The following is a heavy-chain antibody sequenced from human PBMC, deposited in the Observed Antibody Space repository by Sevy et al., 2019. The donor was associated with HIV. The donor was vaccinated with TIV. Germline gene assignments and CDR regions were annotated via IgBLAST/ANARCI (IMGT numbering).Heavy chain of an antibody. J-gene: IGHJ4*02. D-gene: IGHD2-8*01. CDR2: LSFGCGQI. V-gene: IGHV3-23*01. Sequence: GGSLRLSCVASGFTFNKYSMSWVRQAPGKGLERVSTLSFGCGQINYADSVKGRFTISRDDSKNTLYLQMNSLRAEDTAVYYCAREGCTRPHDFGGQGTLVTVSS. CDR3: AREGCTRPHDF. CDR1: GFTFNKYS.